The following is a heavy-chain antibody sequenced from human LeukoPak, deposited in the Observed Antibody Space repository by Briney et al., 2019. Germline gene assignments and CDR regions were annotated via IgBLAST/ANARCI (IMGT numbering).Heavy chain of an antibody. Sequence: GGSLRLSCAASGFTFSSYAMSWVRQAPGKGLEWVSVIYSGGSTYYADSVKGRFTISRDNSKNTLYLQMNSLRAEDTAVYYCARDRRGIAQHGGQGTLVTVSS. V-gene: IGHV3-66*01. CDR1: GFTFSSYA. CDR2: IYSGGST. CDR3: ARDRRGIAQH. J-gene: IGHJ1*01. D-gene: IGHD6-13*01.